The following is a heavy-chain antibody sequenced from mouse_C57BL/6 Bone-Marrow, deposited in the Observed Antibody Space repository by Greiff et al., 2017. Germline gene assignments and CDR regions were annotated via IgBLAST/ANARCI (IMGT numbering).Heavy chain of an antibody. Sequence: VQLKQSEGGLVQPGSSMKLSCTASGFTFSDYYMAWVRQVPEKGLEWVANINYDGSSTYYLDSLKSRFIISRDNAKNILYLQMSSLKSEDTATYYCARAPYSNYFDYWGQGTTLTVSS. CDR1: GFTFSDYY. J-gene: IGHJ2*01. D-gene: IGHD2-5*01. V-gene: IGHV5-16*01. CDR3: ARAPYSNYFDY. CDR2: INYDGSST.